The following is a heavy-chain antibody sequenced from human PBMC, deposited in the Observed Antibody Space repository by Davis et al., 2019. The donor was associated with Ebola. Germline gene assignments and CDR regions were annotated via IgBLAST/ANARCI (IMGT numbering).Heavy chain of an antibody. J-gene: IGHJ3*02. CDR1: GDSVSSSGAA. V-gene: IGHV6-1*01. D-gene: IGHD3-16*01. Sequence: HSQTLSLTCAISGDSVSSSGAAWIWIRQSPSRGLEWLGRTYYKSKWYNDYAVSVKSRTTITPDTSKNQLSLHLNSVTPEDTAVYYCSRGHWVRRAFDIWGQGTVVTVSS. CDR2: TYYKSKWYN. CDR3: SRGHWVRRAFDI.